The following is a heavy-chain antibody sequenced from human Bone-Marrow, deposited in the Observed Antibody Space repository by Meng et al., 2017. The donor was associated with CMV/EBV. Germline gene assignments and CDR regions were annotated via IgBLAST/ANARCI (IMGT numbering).Heavy chain of an antibody. Sequence: ESLKISCAASGFTFSSYSMNWVRQAPGKGLEWIGSIYYSGSTYYNPSLKSRVTISGDTSKNQFSLKLSSVTAADTAVYYCARQDRSNFGMDVWGQGTTVTVSS. J-gene: IGHJ6*02. V-gene: IGHV4-39*01. D-gene: IGHD3/OR15-3a*01. CDR3: ARQDRSNFGMDV. CDR2: IYYSGST. CDR1: GFTFSSYSMN.